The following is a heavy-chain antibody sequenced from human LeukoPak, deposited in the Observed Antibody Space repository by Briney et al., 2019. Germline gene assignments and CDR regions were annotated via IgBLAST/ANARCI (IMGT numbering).Heavy chain of an antibody. V-gene: IGHV4-59*01. CDR3: ARDGYCSGSYCYGYYYYMDV. CDR1: GGSISSYY. D-gene: IGHD2-15*01. CDR2: VYYSGST. Sequence: LETLSLTCTVSGGSISSYYWSWIRQPPGKGLEWIGYVYYSGSTNYHPSLKSRVTISVDTSKNQFSLTLSSVTAADTAVYYCARDGYCSGSYCYGYYYYMDVWGTGTTVSVSS. J-gene: IGHJ6*03.